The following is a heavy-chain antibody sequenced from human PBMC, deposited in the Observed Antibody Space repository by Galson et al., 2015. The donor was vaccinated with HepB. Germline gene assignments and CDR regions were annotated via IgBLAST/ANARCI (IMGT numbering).Heavy chain of an antibody. CDR3: AKGYGLFDS. D-gene: IGHD3-16*01. CDR1: GFAFDSHA. CDR2: ITGKGDST. Sequence: SLRLSCAASGFAFDSHAMSWVRQAPGRGLEWISGITGKGDSTFYADSVKGRFTVSKDNSNNMLFLQTNSLRAEDAGLYFCAKGYGLFDSWGQGILVTVSS. V-gene: IGHV3-23*01. J-gene: IGHJ5*01.